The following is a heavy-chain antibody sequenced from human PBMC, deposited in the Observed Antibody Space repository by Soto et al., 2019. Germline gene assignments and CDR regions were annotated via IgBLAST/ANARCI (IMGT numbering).Heavy chain of an antibody. CDR2: IVVGRGNT. Sequence: SVKVSCKASGFTFTSSAVQWVRQARGQRLEWIGWIVVGRGNTNYAQKFQERVTITRDMSTRTAYMELSSLRSAHPALYYCAAAPVDPFDYWGQGTLVTVSS. D-gene: IGHD5-12*01. CDR3: AAAPVDPFDY. CDR1: GFTFTSSA. J-gene: IGHJ4*02. V-gene: IGHV1-58*01.